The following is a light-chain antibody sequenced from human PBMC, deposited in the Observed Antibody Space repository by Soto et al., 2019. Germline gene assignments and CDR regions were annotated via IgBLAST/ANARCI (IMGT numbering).Light chain of an antibody. V-gene: IGLV3-21*02. CDR2: DDG. CDR3: QVWDSSSDHYV. J-gene: IGLJ1*01. CDR1: NIGSQS. Sequence: SYELTQPPSVSVAPGQTATITCGGNNIGSQSVHWYQQKPGQAPLLVVYDDGDRPSGIPERFSGSNSGNTATLTISRVEAGDEADYYCQVWDSSSDHYVFGTGTKLTVL.